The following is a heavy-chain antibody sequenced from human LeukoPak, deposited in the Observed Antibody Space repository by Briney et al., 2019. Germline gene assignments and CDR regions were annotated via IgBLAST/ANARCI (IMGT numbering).Heavy chain of an antibody. CDR1: GFTFSSYW. V-gene: IGHV3-7*01. CDR2: IKQDGSEK. J-gene: IGHJ3*02. Sequence: GGSLRLSCAASGFTFSSYWVSWVRQAPGKGLEWVANIKQDGSEKYYVDSVKGRFTISRDNAKNSLYLQMNSLRAEDTAVYYCARDRTIFGVVIPIDIWGQGTMVTVSS. CDR3: ARDRTIFGVVIPIDI. D-gene: IGHD3-3*01.